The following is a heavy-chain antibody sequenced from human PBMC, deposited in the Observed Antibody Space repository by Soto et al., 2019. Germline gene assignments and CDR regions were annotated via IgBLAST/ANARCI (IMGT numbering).Heavy chain of an antibody. CDR2: IIPIFGTA. J-gene: IGHJ4*02. Sequence: QVPLVQSGAEVKKPGSSVKVSCKASGGTFSSYAISWVRQAPGQGLEWMGGIIPIFGTANYAQKFQGRVTITADESTSTAYMELSSLRSEDTAVYYCARDLGYCSGGSCYSSLYYWGQGTLVTVSS. D-gene: IGHD2-15*01. CDR1: GGTFSSYA. V-gene: IGHV1-69*01. CDR3: ARDLGYCSGGSCYSSLYY.